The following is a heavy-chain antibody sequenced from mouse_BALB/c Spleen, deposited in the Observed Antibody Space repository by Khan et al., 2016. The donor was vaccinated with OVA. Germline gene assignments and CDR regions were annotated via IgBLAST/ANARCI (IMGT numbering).Heavy chain of an antibody. Sequence: EVQLQESGPGLVKPSLSLSLTCTVTGYSITSDYAWNWIRQFPGHKLEWMGYISYSGRTSYTPSPKSRISITRHTAKNQFFLQLNSVSTEDTAPYFCVRGRAYWGQGTLVTVSA. CDR3: VRGRAY. CDR2: ISYSGRT. D-gene: IGHD3-3*01. CDR1: GYSITSDYA. J-gene: IGHJ3*01. V-gene: IGHV3-2*02.